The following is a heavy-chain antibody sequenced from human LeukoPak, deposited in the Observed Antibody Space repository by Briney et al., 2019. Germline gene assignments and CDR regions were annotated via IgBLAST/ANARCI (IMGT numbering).Heavy chain of an antibody. CDR3: ARRGYHDSSGYDY. Sequence: PGGSLRLSCAASGFTFSSYEMNWVRQGPGKGLEWVSSISGSSTDIYYADSVKGRFTISRDNAKNSVFLQINNLRAEDTAIYYCARRGYHDSSGYDYWGQGTLVTVSS. V-gene: IGHV3-21*06. CDR1: GFTFSSYE. CDR2: ISGSSTDI. D-gene: IGHD3-22*01. J-gene: IGHJ4*02.